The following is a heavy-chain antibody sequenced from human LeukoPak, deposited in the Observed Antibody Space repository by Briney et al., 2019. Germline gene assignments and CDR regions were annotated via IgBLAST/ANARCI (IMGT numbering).Heavy chain of an antibody. CDR3: ARDWRGVPGTARYYYFGMDV. CDR2: VYYNGIT. V-gene: IGHV4-59*01. Sequence: SETLSLTCTVSGGSIGSYYWSWIRQSPGKGLDGIGYVYYNGITNYNPSLKSRVTISVDTSKIQFSLRLSSVTAADTAVYYCARDWRGVPGTARYYYFGMDVWGQGATVTVSS. J-gene: IGHJ6*02. D-gene: IGHD6-13*01. CDR1: GGSIGSYY.